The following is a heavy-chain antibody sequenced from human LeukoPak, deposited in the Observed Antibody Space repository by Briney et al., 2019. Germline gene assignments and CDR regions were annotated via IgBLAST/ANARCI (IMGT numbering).Heavy chain of an antibody. V-gene: IGHV3-30*02. CDR2: IRYDGSRQ. J-gene: IGHJ4*02. Sequence: GGSLRLSCKASGFTFRIHGMFWVRQAPGKGLEWVASIRYDGSRQFYADSLKGRFTISRDNSRNTVDVQMNSLRSEDSALYYCAKGGQYDSDSFFDFWGQGTLVTVSS. D-gene: IGHD3-22*01. CDR1: GFTFRIHG. CDR3: AKGGQYDSDSFFDF.